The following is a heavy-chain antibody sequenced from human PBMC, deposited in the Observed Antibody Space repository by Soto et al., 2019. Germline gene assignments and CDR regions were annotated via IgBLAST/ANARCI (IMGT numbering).Heavy chain of an antibody. J-gene: IGHJ4*02. CDR3: AKGGVAARDGVNY. CDR1: GFSFSSYA. D-gene: IGHD6-6*01. Sequence: GGSLRLSCAASGFSFSSYAMSWVRQSPGKGLEWVSAISGSGGRTYYADSVKGRFTISRDNSKNTLYLQMNSLRAEDTAVYYCAKGGVAARDGVNYWGQGTLVTVSS. V-gene: IGHV3-23*01. CDR2: ISGSGGRT.